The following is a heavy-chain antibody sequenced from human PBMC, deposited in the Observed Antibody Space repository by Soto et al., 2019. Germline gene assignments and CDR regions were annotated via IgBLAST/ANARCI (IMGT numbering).Heavy chain of an antibody. J-gene: IGHJ6*02. Sequence: RASVKVSCKASGYTFTSYYMHWVRQAPGQGLEWMGIINPSGGSTSYAQKFQGRVTMTRDTSTSTVYMELSSLRSEDTAVYYCARDGDVDTAMASYYYYGMDVWGQGTTVTVSS. CDR2: INPSGGST. D-gene: IGHD5-18*01. CDR3: ARDGDVDTAMASYYYYGMDV. V-gene: IGHV1-46*01. CDR1: GYTFTSYY.